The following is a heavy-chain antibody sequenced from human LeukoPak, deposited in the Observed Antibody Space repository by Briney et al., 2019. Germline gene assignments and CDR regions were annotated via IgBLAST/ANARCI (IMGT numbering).Heavy chain of an antibody. V-gene: IGHV3-21*01. D-gene: IGHD2-2*01. CDR2: ISSSSSYI. CDR1: GFTFSTYA. Sequence: PGGSLRLSCAASGFTFSTYAMSWVRQAPGKGLEWVSSISSSSSYIYYADSVKGRFTISRDNAKNSLHLQMNSLRAEDTAVYYCARELGYCSSTSCYGGYFDYWGQGTLVTVSS. CDR3: ARELGYCSSTSCYGGYFDY. J-gene: IGHJ4*02.